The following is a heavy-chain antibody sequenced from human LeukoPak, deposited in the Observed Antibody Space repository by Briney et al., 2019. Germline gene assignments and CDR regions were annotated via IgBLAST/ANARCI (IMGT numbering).Heavy chain of an antibody. V-gene: IGHV4-34*01. CDR2: INHSGNT. D-gene: IGHD5-24*01. J-gene: IGHJ4*02. CDR1: GGSFSGYY. CDR3: ARGEEMATINY. Sequence: SETLSLTCAVYGGSFSGYYWSWIRQPPGKGLEWIGEINHSGNTNYNPSLKSRVTISVDTSKNQFSLKLSSVTAADTAVYYCARGEEMATINYWGQGTLVTVSS.